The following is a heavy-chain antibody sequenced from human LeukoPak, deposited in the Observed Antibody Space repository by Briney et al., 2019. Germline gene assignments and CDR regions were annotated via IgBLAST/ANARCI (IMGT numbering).Heavy chain of an antibody. CDR1: GFTFSSYA. D-gene: IGHD4-17*01. V-gene: IGHV3-23*01. CDR2: ISGSGGST. CDR3: AKTHDYGDYHVPYYYYYSYMDV. J-gene: IGHJ6*03. Sequence: GGSLRLSCAASGFTFSSYAMSWVRQAPGKGREWVSAISGSGGSTYYADSVKGRFTISRDNSKNTLYLQMNSVRAEDTAVYYCAKTHDYGDYHVPYYYYYSYMDVWGKGTTVTVSS.